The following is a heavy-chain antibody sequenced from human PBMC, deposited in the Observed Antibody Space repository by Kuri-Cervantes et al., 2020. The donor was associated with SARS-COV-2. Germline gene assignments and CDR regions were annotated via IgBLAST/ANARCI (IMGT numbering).Heavy chain of an antibody. D-gene: IGHD3-9*01. CDR3: GPFSRYAYDFDK. CDR2: ISGNSVWI. CDR1: GFAFSSHS. J-gene: IGHJ4*02. V-gene: IGHV3-23*01. Sequence: GESLKISCAASGFAFSSHSMTWLRQAPGRELEWVSAISGNSVWIYYADSVKGRFTISRDNSKNIVYLQMNSLGADDTAGYYCGPFSRYAYDFDKWGQGILVTVSS.